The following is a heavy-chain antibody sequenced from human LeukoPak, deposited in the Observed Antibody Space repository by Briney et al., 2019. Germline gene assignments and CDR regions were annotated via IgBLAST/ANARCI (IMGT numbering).Heavy chain of an antibody. Sequence: PGGSLRLSCAASGFTFSSYSMNWVRQAPGRGLEWVSSISSSSSYIHYADSVKGRFTISRDNANNSLFLQISSLRAEDTAVYYCARDDNFGLNYYYYMDVWGKGTTVTVSS. CDR1: GFTFSSYS. CDR3: ARDDNFGLNYYYYMDV. CDR2: ISSSSSYI. D-gene: IGHD3/OR15-3a*01. V-gene: IGHV3-21*01. J-gene: IGHJ6*03.